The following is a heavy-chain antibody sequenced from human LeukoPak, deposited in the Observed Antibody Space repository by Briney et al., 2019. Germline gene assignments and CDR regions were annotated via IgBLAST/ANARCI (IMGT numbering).Heavy chain of an antibody. D-gene: IGHD3-10*01. CDR2: IYYSGST. CDR1: GGSISSSSYY. CDR3: ARETYYYGSGSYSPPDY. J-gene: IGHJ4*02. Sequence: SQTLSLTCTVSGGSISSSSYYWGWIRQPPGKGLEWIGSIYYSGSTYYNPSLKSRVTISVDTSKNQFSLKLSSVTAADTAVYYCARETYYYGSGSYSPPDYWGQGTLVTVSS. V-gene: IGHV4-39*07.